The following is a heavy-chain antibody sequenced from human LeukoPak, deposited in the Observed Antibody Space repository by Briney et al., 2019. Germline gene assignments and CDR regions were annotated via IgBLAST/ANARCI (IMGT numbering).Heavy chain of an antibody. D-gene: IGHD6-13*01. CDR3: ARDWKRSIAAAGTRDY. CDR1: GFTLSIYS. V-gene: IGHV3-21*01. CDR2: ISSSSSYI. J-gene: IGHJ4*02. Sequence: GGSLRLSCAASGFTLSIYSMNWVRQAPGKGLEWVSSISSSSSYIFYADSVKGRFTISRDNAKNSLYLQMNSLRAEDTAVYYCARDWKRSIAAAGTRDYWGQGTLVTVSS.